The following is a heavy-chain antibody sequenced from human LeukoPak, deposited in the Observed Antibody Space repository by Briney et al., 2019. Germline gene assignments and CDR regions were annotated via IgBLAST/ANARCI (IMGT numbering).Heavy chain of an antibody. D-gene: IGHD1-7*01. Sequence: ASVKVSCKASGYTFTSYDINWVRQATGQGLEWMGWMNPNSGNTGYAQKLQGRVTMTTDTSTSTAYMELRSLRSDDTAVYYCARIELPVMDYYFDYWGQGTLVTVSS. J-gene: IGHJ4*02. CDR1: GYTFTSYD. CDR3: ARIELPVMDYYFDY. CDR2: MNPNSGNT. V-gene: IGHV1-8*01.